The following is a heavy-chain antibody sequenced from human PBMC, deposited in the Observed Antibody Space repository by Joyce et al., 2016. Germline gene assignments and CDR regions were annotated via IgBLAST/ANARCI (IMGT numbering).Heavy chain of an antibody. V-gene: IGHV1-69*06. D-gene: IGHD5-12*01. J-gene: IGHJ4*02. CDR1: GGTINSYT. CDR3: AREGSYSGYYYFEY. CDR2: IIPIFGTP. Sequence: QVQLVQSGAEVKKPGSSVKVSCKASGGTINSYTMNWVRQAPGQGLEWMGGIIPIFGTPTYAQKCQGRVTITADISTGTAYMELSGRSYEDTAVYYCAREGSYSGYYYFEYWGQGTLVTVSS.